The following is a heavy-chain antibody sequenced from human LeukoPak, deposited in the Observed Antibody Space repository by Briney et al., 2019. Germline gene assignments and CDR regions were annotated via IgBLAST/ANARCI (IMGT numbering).Heavy chain of an antibody. CDR2: LNQWGNDK. V-gene: IGHV3-7*01. Sequence: GGSLRLSCVASGFTFNNYWMTWVRQAPGKGLEWVANLNQWGNDKYYADSVRGRFTISRDNARDALYLQMNSLRAEDTAVYYCAKDHSGTYDYWGQGTLVTVSS. J-gene: IGHJ4*02. D-gene: IGHD3-10*01. CDR1: GFTFNNYW. CDR3: AKDHSGTYDY.